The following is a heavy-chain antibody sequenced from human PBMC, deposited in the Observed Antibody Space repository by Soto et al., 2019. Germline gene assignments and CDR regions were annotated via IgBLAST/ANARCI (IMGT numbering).Heavy chain of an antibody. D-gene: IGHD2-15*01. CDR1: GFTFSSYG. CDR2: IWYDGSNK. J-gene: IGHJ4*02. CDR3: ERGKSCYLFDY. Sequence: QVQLVESGGGVVQPGRSLRLSCAASGFTFSSYGMHWVRQAPGKGLEWVAVIWYDGSNKYYADSVKGRFTISRDNSKNPVYLQMNSQRAEDTAVYYCERGKSCYLFDYWGQGTLVTVSS. V-gene: IGHV3-33*01.